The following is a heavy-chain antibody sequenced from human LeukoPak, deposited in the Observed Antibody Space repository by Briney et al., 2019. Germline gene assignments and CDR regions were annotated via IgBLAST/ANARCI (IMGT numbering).Heavy chain of an antibody. CDR1: GFTFDDYA. J-gene: IGHJ4*02. CDR2: ISWNSGSI. CDR3: AKARGGYGSGSSFDY. Sequence: GGSLRLSCAASGFTFDDYAMHWVRQAPGKGLEWVSGISWNSGSIGYADSVKGRFTISRDNAKNSLYLQMNSLRAEDTALYYCAKARGGYGSGSSFDYWGQGTLVTVSS. V-gene: IGHV3-9*01. D-gene: IGHD3-10*01.